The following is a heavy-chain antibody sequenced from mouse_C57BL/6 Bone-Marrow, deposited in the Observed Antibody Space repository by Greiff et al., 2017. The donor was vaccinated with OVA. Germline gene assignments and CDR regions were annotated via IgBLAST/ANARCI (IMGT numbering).Heavy chain of an antibody. CDR2: IYPGNSDT. J-gene: IGHJ1*03. Sequence: EVQLQQSGTVLARPGASVKMSCKTSGYTFTSYWMHWVKQRPGQGLEWIGAIYPGNSDTSYNQKFKGKAKLTAVTSASTAYMELSSLTNEDSAVYYCTRNYYGSSYLYWYFDVWGTGTTVTVSS. V-gene: IGHV1-5*01. CDR3: TRNYYGSSYLYWYFDV. D-gene: IGHD1-1*01. CDR1: GYTFTSYW.